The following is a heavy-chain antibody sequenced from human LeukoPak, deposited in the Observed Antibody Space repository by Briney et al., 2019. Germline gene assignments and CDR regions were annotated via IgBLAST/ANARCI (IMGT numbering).Heavy chain of an antibody. CDR1: GGSISSSSYY. D-gene: IGHD3-3*01. CDR2: IYYSGST. J-gene: IGHJ3*02. V-gene: IGHV4-39*01. CDR3: ARRLDFWSGSSYAFDI. Sequence: ETLSLTCTVSGGSISSSSYYWGWIRQPPGKGLEWIGSIYYSGSTYYNPSLKGRVTISVDTSKNQFSLKLSSVTAADTAVYCCARRLDFWSGSSYAFDIWGQGTMVTVSS.